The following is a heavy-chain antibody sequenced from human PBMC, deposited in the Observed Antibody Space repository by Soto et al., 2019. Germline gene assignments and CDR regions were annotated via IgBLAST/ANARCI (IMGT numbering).Heavy chain of an antibody. CDR1: GFIFSNFW. V-gene: IGHV3-7*01. D-gene: IGHD3-16*01. J-gene: IGHJ4*02. CDR2: IKQDGNDK. Sequence: WLSLRLSCSASGFIFSNFWMSWVRQAPGKGLEWVANIKQDGNDKYFVESVKGRFTICRDNAKNSLYRYKDSLRAASRAVYYRALTAVWGSNCHTTYGYCGKRTMGGVSS. CDR3: ALTAVWGSNCHTTYGY.